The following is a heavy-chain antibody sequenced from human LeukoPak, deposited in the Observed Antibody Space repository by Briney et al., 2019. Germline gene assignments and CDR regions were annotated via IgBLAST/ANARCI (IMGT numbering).Heavy chain of an antibody. D-gene: IGHD5-18*01. CDR3: ARGTGTAMPKGLGY. Sequence: PAETLSLTCTVAGVSISSYYWSWVRQPGGKGREWLGYIYYSGSTNYNPSLKSRVTISVDTSKNQFSLKLSSVTAADTAVYYCARGTGTAMPKGLGYSGQGTLVTVSS. CDR2: IYYSGST. J-gene: IGHJ4*02. CDR1: GVSISSYY. V-gene: IGHV4-59*01.